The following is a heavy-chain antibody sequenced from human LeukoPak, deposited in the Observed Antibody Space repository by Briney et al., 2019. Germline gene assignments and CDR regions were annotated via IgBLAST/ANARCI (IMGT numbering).Heavy chain of an antibody. D-gene: IGHD3-3*01. CDR2: IYHSGST. V-gene: IGHV4-38-2*01. CDR1: GYSISSGYY. J-gene: IGHJ4*02. Sequence: SETLSLTCAVSGYSISSGYYWGWIRQPPGKGLEWIGSIYHSGSTYYNPSLKGRVTISVDTSKNQFSLKLSSVTAADTAVYYCARHDLYDFWSGSPLDYWGQGTLVTVSS. CDR3: ARHDLYDFWSGSPLDY.